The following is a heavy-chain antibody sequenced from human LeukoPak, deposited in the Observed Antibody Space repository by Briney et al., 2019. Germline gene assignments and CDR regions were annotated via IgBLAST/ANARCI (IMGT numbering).Heavy chain of an antibody. CDR3: ARGRIGAAAGTWFDP. CDR2: INHSGST. Sequence: SETLSLTCAVYDGSFSGYYWSWIRQPPGKGLEWIGEINHSGSTNYNPSLKSRVTISVDTSKNQFSLKLSSVTAADTAVYYCARGRIGAAAGTWFDPWGQGTLVTVSS. J-gene: IGHJ5*02. V-gene: IGHV4-34*01. D-gene: IGHD6-13*01. CDR1: DGSFSGYY.